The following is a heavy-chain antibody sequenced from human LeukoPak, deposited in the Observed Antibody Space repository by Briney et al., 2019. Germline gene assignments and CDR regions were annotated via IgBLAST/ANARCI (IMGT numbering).Heavy chain of an antibody. CDR3: ARDPPYYYGSGSSLDNWFDP. CDR2: IIPILGIA. V-gene: IGHV1-69*04. Sequence: SVKVSCKASGGTFSSYTTSWVRQAPGQGLEWMGRIIPILGIANYAQKFQGRVTITADKSTSTAHMELSSLRSEDTAVYYCARDPPYYYGSGSSLDNWFDPWGQGTLVTVSS. CDR1: GGTFSSYT. J-gene: IGHJ5*02. D-gene: IGHD3-10*01.